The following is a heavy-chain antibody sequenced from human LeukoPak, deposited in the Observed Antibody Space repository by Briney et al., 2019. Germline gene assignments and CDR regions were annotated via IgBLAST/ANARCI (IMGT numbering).Heavy chain of an antibody. J-gene: IGHJ4*02. Sequence: PGGSLRLSCAASGFTFSDYSMNWVRQAPGKGLEDLSYINSDGKTTWYADSVKGRFTASRDNANNSLYLQMNSLRAEDTAVYYCASGYSGYDSGSTNFWGQGTLVTVSS. V-gene: IGHV3-48*01. CDR2: INSDGKTT. CDR3: ASGYSGYDSGSTNF. CDR1: GFTFSDYS. D-gene: IGHD5-12*01.